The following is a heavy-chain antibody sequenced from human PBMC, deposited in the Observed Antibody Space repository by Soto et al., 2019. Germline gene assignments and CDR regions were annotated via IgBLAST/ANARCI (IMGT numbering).Heavy chain of an antibody. CDR2: IRFDGSNT. CDR1: AVPCTGFG. D-gene: IGHD1-26*01. CDR3: ARDGVGTTTYFGYFDY. Sequence: PGGSLRLSCAASAVPCTGFGMHWVRQAPGKGLEWVAVIRFDGSNTYYADSVKGRFTISRDNPKNVLYLQMNSLRAEDTAIYYCARDGVGTTTYFGYFDYWGLGTLVTVSS. V-gene: IGHV3-33*01. J-gene: IGHJ4*02.